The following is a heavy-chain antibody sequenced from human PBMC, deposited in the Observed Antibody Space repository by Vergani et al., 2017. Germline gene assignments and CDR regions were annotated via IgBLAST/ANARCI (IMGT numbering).Heavy chain of an antibody. CDR1: GYTFTAYY. V-gene: IGHV1-46*01. J-gene: IGHJ5*02. Sequence: QVQLVQSGAEVGKPGASVKISCKASGYTFTAYYIHWVRQAPEQGLEWVGVISPDGFSTFYAQKFQGRVTITRDTSTSTVYVEVTSLRSDDTAVYYCARPRHLYGSGSYYPFDPWGQGTLVTVSS. CDR2: ISPDGFST. CDR3: ARPRHLYGSGSYYPFDP. D-gene: IGHD3-10*01.